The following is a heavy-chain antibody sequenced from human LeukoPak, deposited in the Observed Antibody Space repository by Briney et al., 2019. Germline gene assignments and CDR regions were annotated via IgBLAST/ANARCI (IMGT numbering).Heavy chain of an antibody. CDR1: GGSISSNNYY. V-gene: IGHV4-39*07. J-gene: IGHJ4*02. Sequence: PSETLSLTCTVSGGSISSNNYYWGWIRQPPGKGLEWIGSIYYSGNTYYNPSLKSRVTISVDTSKNQLSLKLSSVTAADTAVYYCARVMHSSSWGNIDYWGQGTLVTVSS. CDR3: ARVMHSSSWGNIDY. CDR2: IYYSGNT. D-gene: IGHD6-13*01.